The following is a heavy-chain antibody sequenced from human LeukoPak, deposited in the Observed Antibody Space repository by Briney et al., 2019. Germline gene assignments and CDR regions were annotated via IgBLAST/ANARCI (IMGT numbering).Heavy chain of an antibody. V-gene: IGHV3-30*02. D-gene: IGHD3-10*01. CDR1: GFTFSSYG. J-gene: IGHJ4*02. Sequence: GGSLRLSCAASGFTFSSYGMSWVRQAPGKGLEWVAFIRYDGSNKYYADSVKGRFTISRDNSKNTLYLQMNSLRAEDTAVYYCAKDKSGSVLLWFGESITLDYWGQGTLVTVSS. CDR3: AKDKSGSVLLWFGESITLDY. CDR2: IRYDGSNK.